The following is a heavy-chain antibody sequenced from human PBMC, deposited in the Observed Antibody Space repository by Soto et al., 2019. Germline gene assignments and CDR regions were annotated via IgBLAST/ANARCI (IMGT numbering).Heavy chain of an antibody. V-gene: IGHV4-34*01. Sequence: AETLSLTCAVYGGAVNGYYWNWSGHPAGKGLEWIVEINHTGGTHYNPSPKSRVTMSVDTSKNQFSLRLSSVTAADTAIYYCATRITVFGLQIPPFDPWGQGTQVTVSS. D-gene: IGHD3-3*01. J-gene: IGHJ5*02. CDR2: INHTGGT. CDR1: GGAVNGYY. CDR3: ATRITVFGLQIPPFDP.